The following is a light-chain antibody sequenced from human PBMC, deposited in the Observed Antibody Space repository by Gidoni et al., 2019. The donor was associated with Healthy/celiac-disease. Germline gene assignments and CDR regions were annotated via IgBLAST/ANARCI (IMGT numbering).Light chain of an antibody. CDR2: GAS. CDR3: QQYGSSPPWT. CDR1: QSVSSSY. V-gene: IGKV3-20*01. Sequence: EIVLTQSPGTLSLSPGERATLSCRASQSVSSSYLAWYQQKPGQAPRLLIYGASIRATGIPDRFCGSGSGTDFTLTISSLEPEDFAVYYCQQYGSSPPWTFGQGTKVEIK. J-gene: IGKJ1*01.